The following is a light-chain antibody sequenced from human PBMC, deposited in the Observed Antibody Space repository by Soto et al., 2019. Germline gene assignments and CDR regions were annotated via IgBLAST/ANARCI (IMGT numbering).Light chain of an antibody. CDR2: DVS. J-gene: IGLJ2*01. CDR1: SSDVGGYNY. V-gene: IGLV2-11*01. CDR3: CSYAGIPTHVV. Sequence: QSALTQPRSVSGSPGQSVTLSCTGTSSDVGGYNYVSWYQQQPGKAPKLMIYDVSKRPSGVPDRFSGSKSGNTASLTISGLQAEDEADYYCCSYAGIPTHVVFGGGTKVTVL.